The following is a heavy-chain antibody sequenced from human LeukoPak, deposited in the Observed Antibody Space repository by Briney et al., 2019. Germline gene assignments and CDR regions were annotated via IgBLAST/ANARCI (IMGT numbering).Heavy chain of an antibody. D-gene: IGHD2-2*02. CDR2: INHSGST. CDR1: GGSFSGYY. CDR3: ARGPRPYCSSTSCYRRGFDY. Sequence: SETLSLTCAVYGGSFSGYYWSWIRQPPGKGLEWIGEINHSGSTNYNPSLKSRVTISVDTSKNQFSLKLSSVTAADTAVYCCARGPRPYCSSTSCYRRGFDYWGQGTLVTVSS. J-gene: IGHJ4*02. V-gene: IGHV4-34*01.